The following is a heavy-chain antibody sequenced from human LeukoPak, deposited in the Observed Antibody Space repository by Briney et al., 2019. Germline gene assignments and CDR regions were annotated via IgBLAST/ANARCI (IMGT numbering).Heavy chain of an antibody. CDR2: INPNSGGT. J-gene: IGHJ4*02. D-gene: IGHD2-21*02. CDR1: GYTFTGYY. Sequence: ASVKVSCKASGYTFTGYYMHWVRQAPGQGLEWMGRINPNSGGTNYAQKFQGRVTMTRDTSISTAYMELSRLRSDDTAVYYCARDPCGGDCPYDYWGQGTLVTASS. V-gene: IGHV1-2*06. CDR3: ARDPCGGDCPYDY.